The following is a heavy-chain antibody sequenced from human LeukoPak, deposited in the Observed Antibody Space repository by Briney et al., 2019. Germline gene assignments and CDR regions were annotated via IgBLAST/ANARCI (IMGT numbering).Heavy chain of an antibody. CDR3: AREIWQQSYGYGMDV. J-gene: IGHJ6*02. D-gene: IGHD6-13*01. V-gene: IGHV3-30*03. CDR1: GFIFSSYG. Sequence: GGSLRLSCAASGFIFSSYGMHWVRQAPGKGLEWVAIISYDGSNKYYADSVKGRFTISRDNSKNTLYLQMNSLRAEDTAVYYCAREIWQQSYGYGMDVWGQGTTVTVSS. CDR2: ISYDGSNK.